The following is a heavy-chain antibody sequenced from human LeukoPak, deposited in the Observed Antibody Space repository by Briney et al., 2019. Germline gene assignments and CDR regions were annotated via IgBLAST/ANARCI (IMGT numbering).Heavy chain of an antibody. CDR2: IYYSGST. D-gene: IGHD6-13*01. Sequence: PSETLSLTCTVSGGSISSSSYYWGWIRQPPGKGLEWIGSIYYSGSTYYNPSLKSRVTISVDTSKNQFSLKLSSVTAADTAVYYCARLGAKYSSSWYRLDPWGQGTLVTVSS. CDR3: ARLGAKYSSSWYRLDP. CDR1: GGSISSSSYY. J-gene: IGHJ5*02. V-gene: IGHV4-39*01.